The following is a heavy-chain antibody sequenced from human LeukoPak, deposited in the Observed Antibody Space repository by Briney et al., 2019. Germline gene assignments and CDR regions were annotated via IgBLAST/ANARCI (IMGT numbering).Heavy chain of an antibody. J-gene: IGHJ4*02. CDR1: GFTVSSNY. D-gene: IGHD5-18*01. CDR3: ARVLFGYSYGYYFDY. Sequence: QPGGSLRLSCAASGFTVSSNYMSWVRQAPGKGLEWVSVIYSGGSIDYADSVKGRFTISRDNSKNTLYLQMNSLRAEDTAVYYCARVLFGYSYGYYFDYWGQGALVTVSS. CDR2: IYSGGSI. V-gene: IGHV3-53*01.